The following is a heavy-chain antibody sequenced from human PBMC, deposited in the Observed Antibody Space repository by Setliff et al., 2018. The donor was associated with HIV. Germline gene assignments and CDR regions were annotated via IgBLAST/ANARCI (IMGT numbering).Heavy chain of an antibody. D-gene: IGHD2-21*02. J-gene: IGHJ1*01. CDR2: IYYRGNT. Sequence: KPSETLSLTCNVSGGSIRSSSYYWGWIRQPPGKGLEWIGSIYYRGNTYYNPSLKSRVTISVDTSKNQFSLKLTSVTAAVTAVYYCARHYGAVKSVVTVVAKYFPHWGQGTLVTVSS. CDR1: GGSIRSSSYY. V-gene: IGHV4-39*01. CDR3: ARHYGAVKSVVTVVAKYFPH.